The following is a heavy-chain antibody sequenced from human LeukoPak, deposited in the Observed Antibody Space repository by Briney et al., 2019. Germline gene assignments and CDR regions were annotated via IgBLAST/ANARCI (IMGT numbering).Heavy chain of an antibody. J-gene: IGHJ6*02. V-gene: IGHV5-51*01. Sequence: GESLKISCQGSGYSFTSYWIGWVRQLPGKGLEWMGIIYPGDSDTRYSPSFQGQVTISADKSLSTAYLQWSSLKASDTAMYYCATPGVPYYYSYGMDVWGQGTTVPVYS. D-gene: IGHD3-10*01. CDR3: ATPGVPYYYSYGMDV. CDR1: GYSFTSYW. CDR2: IYPGDSDT.